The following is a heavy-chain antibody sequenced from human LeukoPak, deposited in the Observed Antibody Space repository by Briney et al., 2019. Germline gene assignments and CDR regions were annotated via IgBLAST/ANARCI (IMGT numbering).Heavy chain of an antibody. V-gene: IGHV1-2*06. J-gene: IGHJ4*02. CDR2: INPNSGGT. D-gene: IGHD3-3*01. CDR1: GGTFSSYA. Sequence: ASVKVSCKASGGTFSSYAISWVRQAPGQGLEWMGRINPNSGGTNYAQKFQGRVTMTRDTSISTAYMELSRLRSDDTAVYYCARGITYYDFWSGPNYGGYWGQGTLVTVSS. CDR3: ARGITYYDFWSGPNYGGY.